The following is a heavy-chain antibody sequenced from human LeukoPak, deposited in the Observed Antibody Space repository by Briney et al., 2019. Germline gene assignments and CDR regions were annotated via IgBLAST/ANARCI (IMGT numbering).Heavy chain of an antibody. CDR1: GGSISSYY. Sequence: SETLSLTCTVSGGSISSYYWSWIRQPPGKGLEWIGYIYYSGSTNYNPSLKSRVTISVDTSKNQFSLKLSSVTAADTAVYYCARGAGWLSDYYYYYYMDVWGKGTTVTVSS. V-gene: IGHV4-59*01. CDR3: ARGAGWLSDYYYYYYMDV. D-gene: IGHD3-22*01. J-gene: IGHJ6*03. CDR2: IYYSGST.